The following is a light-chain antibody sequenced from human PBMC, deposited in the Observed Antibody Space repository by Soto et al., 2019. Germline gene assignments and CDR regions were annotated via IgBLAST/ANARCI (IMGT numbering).Light chain of an antibody. V-gene: IGKV4-1*01. CDR3: LQYYTSPFT. Sequence: DIVMTQSPDSLAVSLGERATINSKSSQSVLYSSNDKNYLAWYQQKPEQPPKLLIYWASTRESGVPARFSGSGSGTDFTLTISSLQAEDVAVYYCLQYYTSPFTFGQGTKLEI. CDR2: WAS. CDR1: QSVLYSSNDKNY. J-gene: IGKJ2*01.